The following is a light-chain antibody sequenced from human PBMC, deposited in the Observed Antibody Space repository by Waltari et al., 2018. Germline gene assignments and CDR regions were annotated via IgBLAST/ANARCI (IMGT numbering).Light chain of an antibody. V-gene: IGKV1-5*03. J-gene: IGKJ3*01. CDR2: KAS. Sequence: DIQMTQSPSTLSASVGDTVIITCRASQSINNWLAWYQQKPGKAPKLLIYKASNLESGVPSRFSGSGSGTEFTLTISNLQPDDFATYYCQQYETYSPLTFGPGTKVDIK. CDR1: QSINNW. CDR3: QQYETYSPLT.